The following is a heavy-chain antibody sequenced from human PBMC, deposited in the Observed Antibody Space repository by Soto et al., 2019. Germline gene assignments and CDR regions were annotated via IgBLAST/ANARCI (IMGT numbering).Heavy chain of an antibody. V-gene: IGHV1-18*04. CDR3: ATVQNLFQDGRLYS. CDR2: ISAYKGNT. Sequence: SVKVTWKAPGSTFTSNGLKWLRQAPGQGLEWMGGISAYKGNTNYAQRLQGRVTMTTDTCTTRAYMGLRRRRAEDRAVYDCATVQNLFQDGRLYSWG. CDR1: GSTFTSNG. J-gene: IGHJ5*01.